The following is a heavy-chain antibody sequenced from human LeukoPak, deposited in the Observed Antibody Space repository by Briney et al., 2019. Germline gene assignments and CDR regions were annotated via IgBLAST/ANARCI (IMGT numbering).Heavy chain of an antibody. J-gene: IGHJ4*02. CDR2: ISAYNGNP. CDR1: GYTFTSYG. CDR3: ARGIGPAVVPAAMSASPVFDY. Sequence: ASVKVSCKASGYTFTSYGISSVPPAPGQGLEWMVWISAYNGNPNYAQKLQGRVTMTTDTSTSTAYMELRSLRSDDTAVYYCARGIGPAVVPAAMSASPVFDYWGQGTLVTVSS. V-gene: IGHV1-18*01. D-gene: IGHD2-2*01.